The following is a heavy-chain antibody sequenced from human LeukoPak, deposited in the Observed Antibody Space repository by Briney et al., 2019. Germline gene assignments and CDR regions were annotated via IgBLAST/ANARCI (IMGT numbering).Heavy chain of an antibody. J-gene: IGHJ5*02. CDR2: IKRDGSNT. V-gene: IGHV3-23*05. D-gene: IGHD2-15*01. Sequence: EGSLRLSCEASGFTFSEHSMSWVRQAPGKGLGWVSTIKRDGSNTYYTDSVEGRFTISRDNSKNTLYLEMNTLRAEDTAVYYCAKGGYASCFDPWGQGTQVTVSS. CDR3: AKGGYASCFDP. CDR1: GFTFSEHS.